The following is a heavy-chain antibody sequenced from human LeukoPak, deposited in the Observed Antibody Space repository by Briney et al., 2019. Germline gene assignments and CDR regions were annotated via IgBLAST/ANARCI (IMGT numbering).Heavy chain of an antibody. CDR3: ARTDIVVVPAAMAYFDY. J-gene: IGHJ4*02. D-gene: IGHD2-2*01. V-gene: IGHV4-39*01. Sequence: SETLSLTCTVSGGSISSSSYYWGWIRQPPGKGLEWIGSIYYSGSTYYNPSLKSRVTISVDTSKNQFSLELSSVTAADTAVYYCARTDIVVVPAAMAYFDYWGQGTLVTVSS. CDR1: GGSISSSSYY. CDR2: IYYSGST.